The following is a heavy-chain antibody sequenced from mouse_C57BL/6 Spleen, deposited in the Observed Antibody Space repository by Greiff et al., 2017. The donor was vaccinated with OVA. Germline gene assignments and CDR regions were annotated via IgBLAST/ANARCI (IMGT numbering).Heavy chain of an antibody. CDR1: GYTFTSYY. V-gene: IGHV1-12*01. CDR3: ATTVVAPYYAMDD. J-gene: IGHJ4*01. Sequence: QVQLQQSGAELVRPGASVKMSCKASGYTFTSYYMHWVKQTPRQGLEWIGAIYPGNGDTSYNQKFKGKATLTVDKSSSTAYMQLSSLTSEDSAVYFCATTVVAPYYAMDDWGQGTSVTVSS. CDR2: IYPGNGDT. D-gene: IGHD1-1*01.